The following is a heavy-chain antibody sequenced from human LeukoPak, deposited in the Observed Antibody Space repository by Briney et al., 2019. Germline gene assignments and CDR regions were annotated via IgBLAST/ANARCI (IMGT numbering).Heavy chain of an antibody. CDR1: GGSISSYF. Sequence: PSETLSLTCTVSGGSISSYFWTWIRQPPGKGLEWIGYVYYSGSTNYSPSLQSRVTISVDTSKNQFSLRLSSVTAADAALYYCAGAPYYYDSSGYPTPDYWGQGTLVTVSS. J-gene: IGHJ4*02. CDR3: AGAPYYYDSSGYPTPDY. D-gene: IGHD3-22*01. CDR2: VYYSGST. V-gene: IGHV4-59*01.